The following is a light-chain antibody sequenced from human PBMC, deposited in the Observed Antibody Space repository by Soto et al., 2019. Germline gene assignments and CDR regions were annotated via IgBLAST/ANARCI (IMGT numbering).Light chain of an antibody. CDR1: QSVSSN. CDR2: GAS. V-gene: IGKV3D-15*01. J-gene: IGKJ5*01. Sequence: EIVMTQSPATLSVSPGERATLSCRASQSVSSNLAWYQQKPGQAPRLLIYGASIRPTGVPARFSGSGSGTEFTLTISSLQSEDFAVYYCQQYNNWPDTFGQGTRLEIK. CDR3: QQYNNWPDT.